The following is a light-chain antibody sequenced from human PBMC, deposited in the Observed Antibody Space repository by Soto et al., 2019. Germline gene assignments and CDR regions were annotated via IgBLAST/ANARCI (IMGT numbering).Light chain of an antibody. CDR2: SAS. V-gene: IGKV1-5*01. CDR3: LQYDSRYT. CDR1: QTISNF. Sequence: DIQMTQSPSTLSASVGDRVTITCRASQTISNFLNWYQKKPGKAPTLLIYSASSLQSGVPSRFSGSGSGTEFTLTISSLQPDDFASYYCLQYDSRYTFGQGTKVDIK. J-gene: IGKJ2*01.